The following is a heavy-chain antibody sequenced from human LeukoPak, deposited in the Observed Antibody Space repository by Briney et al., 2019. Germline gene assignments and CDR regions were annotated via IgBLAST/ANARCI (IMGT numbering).Heavy chain of an antibody. J-gene: IGHJ4*02. CDR2: ISAYNGNT. V-gene: IGHV1-18*04. CDR1: GYTFTGYY. D-gene: IGHD3-22*01. CDR3: AKDLSTMIVGGALDY. Sequence: ASVKVSCKASGYTFTGYYMHWVRQAPGQGLEWMGWISAYNGNTNYAQKLQGRVTMTTDTSTSTAYMELRSLRSDDTAVYYCAKDLSTMIVGGALDYWGQGTLVTVSS.